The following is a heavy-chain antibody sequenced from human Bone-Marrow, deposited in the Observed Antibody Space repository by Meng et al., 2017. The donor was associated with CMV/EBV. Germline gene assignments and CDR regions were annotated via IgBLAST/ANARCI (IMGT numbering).Heavy chain of an antibody. Sequence: SVKVSCKASGGTFSSYAISWVRQAPGQGLEWMGGIIPIFGTANYAQKFQGRVTITTDESTSTAYMELRSLRSEDTAVYYCARGTGYYYYYGMDVWGQGTTVTVSS. CDR1: GGTFSSYA. D-gene: IGHD3/OR15-3a*01. V-gene: IGHV1-69*05. CDR3: ARGTGYYYYYGMDV. J-gene: IGHJ6*02. CDR2: IIPIFGTA.